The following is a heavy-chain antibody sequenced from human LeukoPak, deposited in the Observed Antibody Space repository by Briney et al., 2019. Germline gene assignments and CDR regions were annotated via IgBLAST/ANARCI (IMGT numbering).Heavy chain of an antibody. Sequence: GASVKVSCKASGYTFTGYYMHWVRQAPGQGLEWMGWINPNSGGTNYAQKFQGRVTMTRDTSISTAYMELSRLRSDDTAVYYCARDYCSSTSCYIDYWGQGTLVTVSS. D-gene: IGHD2-2*02. CDR2: INPNSGGT. J-gene: IGHJ4*02. CDR1: GYTFTGYY. CDR3: ARDYCSSTSCYIDY. V-gene: IGHV1-2*02.